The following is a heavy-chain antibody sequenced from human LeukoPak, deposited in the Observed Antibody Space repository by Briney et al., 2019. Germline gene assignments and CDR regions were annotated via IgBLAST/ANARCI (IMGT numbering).Heavy chain of an antibody. D-gene: IGHD5-24*01. CDR1: GYTFTGYY. V-gene: IGHV1-69*04. CDR3: AREMATIGLVDY. J-gene: IGHJ4*02. CDR2: IIPILGIA. Sequence: SVKVSCKASGYTFTGYYMHWVRQAPGQGLEWMGRIIPILGIANYAQKFQGRVTITADKSTSTAYMELSSLRSEDTAVYYCAREMATIGLVDYWGQGTLVTVSS.